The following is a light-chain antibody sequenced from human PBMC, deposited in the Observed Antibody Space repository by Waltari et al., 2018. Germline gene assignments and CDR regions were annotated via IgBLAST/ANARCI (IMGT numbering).Light chain of an antibody. CDR1: SSDVGGHNY. V-gene: IGLV2-8*01. Sequence: QSALTQPPSASGSPGQSVTISCTGTSSDVGGHNYVSWYQQYPGKAPKLIIYEVTKRPSGVPDRFYGSRSGNTASLTVSGLQAEDEADYYCSSYAGSNNWVFGGGTKLTVL. J-gene: IGLJ3*02. CDR2: EVT. CDR3: SSYAGSNNWV.